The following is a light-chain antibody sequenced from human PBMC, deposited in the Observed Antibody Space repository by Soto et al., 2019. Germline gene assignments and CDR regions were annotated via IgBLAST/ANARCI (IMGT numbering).Light chain of an antibody. CDR3: QQRSNWPRA. J-gene: IGKJ1*01. CDR1: QSVSNN. Sequence: EIVMTQSPATLSVSPGERATLSCRASQSVSNNLAWYQQQPGQAPRLLIYGASTTASGIPARFSGSGSGTEFTLTISSLQSEDFAVYYCQQRSNWPRAFGQGTKVEIK. V-gene: IGKV3-15*01. CDR2: GAS.